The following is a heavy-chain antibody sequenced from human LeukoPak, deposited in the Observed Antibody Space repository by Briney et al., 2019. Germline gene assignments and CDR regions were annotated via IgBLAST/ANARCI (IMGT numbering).Heavy chain of an antibody. CDR1: GFTFSSYA. Sequence: PGGSLRLSCAASGFTFSSYAMHWVRQAPGKGLEYVSAISSNGGSTYYANSVKGRFTISRDNSKNTLYLQMGSLRAEDMAVYYCARYPSAHDSSGYFDYWGQGTLVTVSS. CDR2: ISSNGGST. D-gene: IGHD3-22*01. CDR3: ARYPSAHDSSGYFDY. V-gene: IGHV3-64*01. J-gene: IGHJ4*02.